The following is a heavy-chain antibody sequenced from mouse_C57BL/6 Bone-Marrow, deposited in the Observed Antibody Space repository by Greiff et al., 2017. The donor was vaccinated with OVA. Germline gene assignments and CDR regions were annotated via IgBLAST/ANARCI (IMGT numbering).Heavy chain of an antibody. J-gene: IGHJ3*01. Sequence: EVKLVESEGGLVQPGSSMKLSCTASGFTFSDYYMAWVRQVPEKGLEWVANINYDGSSTYYLDSLKSRFIISRDNAKNILYLQMSSLKSEDTATYYCARDTRIYEDYDGFAYWGQGTLVTVSA. D-gene: IGHD2-4*01. V-gene: IGHV5-16*01. CDR1: GFTFSDYY. CDR3: ARDTRIYEDYDGFAY. CDR2: INYDGSST.